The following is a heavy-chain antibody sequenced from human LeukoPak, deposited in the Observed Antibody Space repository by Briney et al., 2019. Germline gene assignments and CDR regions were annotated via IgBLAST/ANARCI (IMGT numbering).Heavy chain of an antibody. Sequence: GGSLRLSCAASGFTFSSYGMHWARQAPGKGLEWVAFMRYDGSNKYYADSVKGRFTISRDNSKNTLYLQMNSLRAEDTAVYYCAKGRPIYYYDSSGYGYFDYWGQGTLVTVSS. CDR1: GFTFSSYG. D-gene: IGHD3-22*01. V-gene: IGHV3-30*02. CDR2: MRYDGSNK. CDR3: AKGRPIYYYDSSGYGYFDY. J-gene: IGHJ4*02.